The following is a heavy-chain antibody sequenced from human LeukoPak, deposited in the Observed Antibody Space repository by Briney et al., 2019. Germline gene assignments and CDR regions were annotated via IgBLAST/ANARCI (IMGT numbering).Heavy chain of an antibody. CDR3: ARRRDLYSGSYYPFDY. V-gene: IGHV1-69*06. J-gene: IGHJ4*02. Sequence: GASVKVSCKASGGTFSSYAISWVRQAPGQGLEWMGGIIPIFGTANYAQKFQDRVTITADKSTSTAYMELSSLRSEDTAVYYCARRRDLYSGSYYPFDYWGQGTLVTVSS. D-gene: IGHD1-26*01. CDR2: IIPIFGTA. CDR1: GGTFSSYA.